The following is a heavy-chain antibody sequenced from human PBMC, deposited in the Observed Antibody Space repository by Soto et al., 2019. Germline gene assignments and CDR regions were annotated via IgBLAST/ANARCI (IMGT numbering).Heavy chain of an antibody. D-gene: IGHD3-16*01. CDR3: AREGGESSDGLYYFDS. V-gene: IGHV4-30-4*01. Sequence: PSETLSLTCTVSGGSTSSDNYWSWIRQPPGKGLEWLGHIYYSGNTDYNPSLKSRLAISIDTSKNQFSLKLSSVTAADTAVYFCAREGGESSDGLYYFDSWGQGSLVTAPQ. J-gene: IGHJ4*02. CDR2: IYYSGNT. CDR1: GGSTSSDNY.